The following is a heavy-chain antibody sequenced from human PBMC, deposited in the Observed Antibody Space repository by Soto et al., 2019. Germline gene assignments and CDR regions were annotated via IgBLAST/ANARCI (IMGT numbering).Heavy chain of an antibody. D-gene: IGHD3-16*01. CDR1: GYSFTNND. J-gene: IGHJ5*01. Sequence: ASVKVSCKASGYSFTNNDASWVRQATGQGLEWMGWMNPGSVDTGYAQKFQGRVTMTRDISIATAYMELSSLRSDDTAIYYCARMETFGSLNWFDTWGQGTLVATSS. CDR2: MNPGSVDT. CDR3: ARMETFGSLNWFDT. V-gene: IGHV1-8*01.